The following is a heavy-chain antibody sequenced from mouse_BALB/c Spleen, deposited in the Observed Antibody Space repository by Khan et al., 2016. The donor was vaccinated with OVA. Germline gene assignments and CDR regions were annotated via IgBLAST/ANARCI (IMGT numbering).Heavy chain of an antibody. D-gene: IGHD2-10*01. CDR3: ARQTYFYYYFMDY. V-gene: IGHV2-6-1*01. CDR2: IWSDGST. J-gene: IGHJ4*01. CDR1: GFSFTNYG. Sequence: QMQLEESGPGLVAPSQSLSITCTISGFSFTNYGIHWVRQPPGKGLEWLVVIWSDGSTSYNSALKSRLSISRDNSKSQVFLRMNSLQTDDTAMYYLARQTYFYYYFMDYWGQGTSVIVSP.